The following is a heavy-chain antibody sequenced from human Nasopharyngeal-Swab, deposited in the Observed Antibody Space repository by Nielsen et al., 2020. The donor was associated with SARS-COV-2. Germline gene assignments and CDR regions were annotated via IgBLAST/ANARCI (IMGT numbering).Heavy chain of an antibody. Sequence: SVKVSCNASGGTFSSYAISWVLQAPGQGLEWMGGIIPIFGTANYAQKFQGRVTITSDESTSTAYMELSSLRSEDTAVYYCARGGSALSRVYYYYYGMDVWGQGTTVTVSS. J-gene: IGHJ6*02. D-gene: IGHD6-6*01. CDR2: IIPIFGTA. CDR1: GGTFSSYA. CDR3: ARGGSALSRVYYYYYGMDV. V-gene: IGHV1-69*13.